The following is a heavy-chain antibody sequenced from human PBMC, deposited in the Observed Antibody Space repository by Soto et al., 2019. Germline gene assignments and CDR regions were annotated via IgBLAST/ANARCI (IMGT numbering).Heavy chain of an antibody. J-gene: IGHJ6*02. Sequence: GGSLRLSCAASGFTFSSYWMSWVRQAPGKGLEWVANIKQDGSEKYYVDSVKGRFTISRDNAKNSLYLQMNSLRAEDTAVYYCARGYCGGDCYYYYYYGMDVWGQGTTVTVSS. CDR1: GFTFSSYW. D-gene: IGHD2-21*02. CDR2: IKQDGSEK. V-gene: IGHV3-7*01. CDR3: ARGYCGGDCYYYYYYGMDV.